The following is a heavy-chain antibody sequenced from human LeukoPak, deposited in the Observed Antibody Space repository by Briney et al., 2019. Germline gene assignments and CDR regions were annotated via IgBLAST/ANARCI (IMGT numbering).Heavy chain of an antibody. CDR2: IYYSGST. CDR3: ARQYGDFDYYYFYGLDV. Sequence: SETLSLTCTVSGGSISSSSYYWGWIRQPPGKGLEWIGSIYYSGSTYYNPSLKSRVTISVDTSKNQFSLKVNSVTAADTAVYYCARQYGDFDYYYFYGLDVWGQGTTVTVSS. D-gene: IGHD4-17*01. V-gene: IGHV4-39*01. J-gene: IGHJ6*02. CDR1: GGSISSSSYY.